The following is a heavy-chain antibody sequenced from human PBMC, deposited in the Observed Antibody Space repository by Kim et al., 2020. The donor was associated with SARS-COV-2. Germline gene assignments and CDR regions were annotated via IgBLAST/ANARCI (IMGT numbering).Heavy chain of an antibody. J-gene: IGHJ6*02. V-gene: IGHV7-4-1*02. CDR1: GYTFTSYA. CDR2: INTNTGNP. Sequence: ASVKVSCKASGYTFTSYAMNWVRQAPGQGLEWMGWINTNTGNPTYAQGFTGRFVFSLDTSVSTAYLQISSLKAEDTAVYYCARARYGSGSYYNVPNNYYYYYGMDVCGQGTTVTVSS. D-gene: IGHD3-10*01. CDR3: ARARYGSGSYYNVPNNYYYYYGMDV.